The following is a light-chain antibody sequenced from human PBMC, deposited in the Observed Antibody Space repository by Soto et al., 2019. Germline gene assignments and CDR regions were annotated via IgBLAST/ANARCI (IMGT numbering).Light chain of an antibody. V-gene: IGLV1-40*01. Sequence: QSVLTQSPSVSGAPGQRVTISCTGSSSNIGAGYDVHWYQQLPGTAPKLLIYGNSNRPSGVPDRFSGSKSGTSASLAITGLQAEDEADYYCQSYDSSLRGVFGTGTKPPS. CDR3: QSYDSSLRGV. CDR2: GNS. CDR1: SSNIGAGYD. J-gene: IGLJ1*01.